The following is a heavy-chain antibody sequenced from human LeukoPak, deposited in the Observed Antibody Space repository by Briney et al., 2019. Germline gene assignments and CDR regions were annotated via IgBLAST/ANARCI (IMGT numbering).Heavy chain of an antibody. V-gene: IGHV4-38-2*02. Sequence: SETLSLTCTVSGYSISSGYYWGWIRQPPGKGLEWIGSIYHSGSTNYNPSLKSRVTISVDKSKNQFSLKLSSVTAADTAVYYCARDPYSSGSDAFDIWGQGTMVTVSS. CDR2: IYHSGST. D-gene: IGHD6-19*01. J-gene: IGHJ3*02. CDR1: GYSISSGYY. CDR3: ARDPYSSGSDAFDI.